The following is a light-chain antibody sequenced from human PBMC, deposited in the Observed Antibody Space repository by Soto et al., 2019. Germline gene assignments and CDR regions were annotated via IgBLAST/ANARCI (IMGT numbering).Light chain of an antibody. CDR2: GAS. J-gene: IGKJ4*01. CDR3: QQYGTSPLP. CDR1: QSVNNDY. Sequence: ETVFTKSPCTLSLSPGERATLSCRATQSVNNDYLAWYQQRPGLAPRLLIFGASGRATGIPDRFSGSGSGTDFTLTISRLEPEDFAIYYCQQYGTSPLPFGGGTKVDVK. V-gene: IGKV3-20*01.